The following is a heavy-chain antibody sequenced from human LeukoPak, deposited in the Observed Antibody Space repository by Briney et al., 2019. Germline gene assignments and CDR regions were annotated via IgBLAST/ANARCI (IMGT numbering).Heavy chain of an antibody. J-gene: IGHJ4*02. CDR2: INPNSGGA. CDR1: GYTFTGYY. CDR3: ARDLGYCSGGSCYWGYYFDY. V-gene: IGHV1-2*04. Sequence: ASVKVSCKASGYTFTGYYMHWVRQAPGQGLEWMGWINPNSGGANYAQKFQGWVTMTRDTSISTAYMELSRLRSDDTAVYYCARDLGYCSGGSCYWGYYFDYWGQGTLVTVSS. D-gene: IGHD2-15*01.